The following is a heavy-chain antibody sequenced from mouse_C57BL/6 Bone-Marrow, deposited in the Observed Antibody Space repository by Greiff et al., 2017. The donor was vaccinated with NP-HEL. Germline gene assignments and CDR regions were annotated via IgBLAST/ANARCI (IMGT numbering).Heavy chain of an antibody. CDR2: ISYDGSN. Sequence: EVKLMESGPGLVKPSQSLSLTCSVTGYSITSGYYWNWIRQFPGNKLEWMGYISYDGSNNYNPSLKNRISITRDTSKNQFFLKLNSVTTEDTATYYCAYYGSPFDYWGQGTTLTVSS. CDR3: AYYGSPFDY. CDR1: GYSITSGYY. J-gene: IGHJ2*01. V-gene: IGHV3-6*01. D-gene: IGHD1-1*01.